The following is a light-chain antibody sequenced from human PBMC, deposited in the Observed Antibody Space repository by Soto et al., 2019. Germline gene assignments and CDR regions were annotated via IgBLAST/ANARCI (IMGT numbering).Light chain of an antibody. CDR2: EVS. CDR1: SSDVGGYNY. Sequence: ALTQPASVSGSPGQSITISCTGTSSDVGGYNYVSWYQQHPGKAPKLMIYEVSNRPSGVSNRFSGSKSGNTASLTISGLQAEGEADYYCSSYTSSSTLVFGGGTK. CDR3: SSYTSSSTLV. J-gene: IGLJ3*02. V-gene: IGLV2-14*01.